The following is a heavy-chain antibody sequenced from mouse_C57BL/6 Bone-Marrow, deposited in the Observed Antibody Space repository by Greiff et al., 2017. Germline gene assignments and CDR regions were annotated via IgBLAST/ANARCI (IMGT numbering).Heavy chain of an antibody. CDR3: ARINYDYAMDY. Sequence: VQLQQSGPVLVKPGASVKMSCKASGYTFTDYYMTWVKQSHGKSLEWIGVINPYNGGTSDNQKFKGKATLTVDKSSSAAYLALNSLTSEDSAVYYYARINYDYAMDYWGQGTSVTVSS. J-gene: IGHJ4*01. CDR1: GYTFTDYY. CDR2: INPYNGGT. V-gene: IGHV1-19*01. D-gene: IGHD2-1*01.